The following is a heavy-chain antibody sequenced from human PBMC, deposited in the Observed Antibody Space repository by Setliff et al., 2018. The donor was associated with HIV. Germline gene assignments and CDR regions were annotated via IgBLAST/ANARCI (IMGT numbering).Heavy chain of an antibody. D-gene: IGHD5-12*01. V-gene: IGHV4-59*11. Sequence: SETLSLTCTVSGDSINGRWLGWIRQPPGKGLEWTGNIHYSGFANYNPSLKSRVTISVDTSKNQLYLRLTSVTPADKAVYYCARGSGYDSYYYYYMDVWGKGTTVTVSS. CDR2: IHYSGFA. CDR1: GDSINGRW. CDR3: ARGSGYDSYYYYYMDV. J-gene: IGHJ6*03.